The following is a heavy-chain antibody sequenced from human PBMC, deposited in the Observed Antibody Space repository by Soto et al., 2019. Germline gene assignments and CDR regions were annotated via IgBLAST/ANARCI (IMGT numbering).Heavy chain of an antibody. V-gene: IGHV3-23*01. CDR1: GLSFSTYG. CDR2: ISASGSGS. CDR3: AKNSYGDSWNFGLDV. Sequence: GGSLRLCCAACGLSFSTYGMIWVRRAPGKGLEWVSTISASGSGSYYAESVKGRFTVSRDNSKNTMYLQMNSLRDEDTAVYYCAKNSYGDSWNFGLDVWGQGTTVTVSS. J-gene: IGHJ6*02. D-gene: IGHD4-17*01.